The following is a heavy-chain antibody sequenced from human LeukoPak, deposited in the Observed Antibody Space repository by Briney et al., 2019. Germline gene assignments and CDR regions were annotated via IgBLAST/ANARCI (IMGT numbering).Heavy chain of an antibody. CDR3: ARRIPYDFWSGDNWFDP. Sequence: ASVTVSCTASGYTFTSYYMHWVRQAPGQGLEWMGIINPSGGSTSYAQKFQGRVTMTRDTSTSTVYMELSSLRSEDTAVYYCARRIPYDFWSGDNWFDPWGQGTLVTVSS. CDR1: GYTFTSYY. CDR2: INPSGGST. D-gene: IGHD3-3*01. J-gene: IGHJ5*02. V-gene: IGHV1-46*01.